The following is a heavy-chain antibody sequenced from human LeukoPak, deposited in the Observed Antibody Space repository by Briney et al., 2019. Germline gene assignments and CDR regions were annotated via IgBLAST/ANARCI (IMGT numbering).Heavy chain of an antibody. CDR2: IYSGGST. CDR3: ARRVPSSRAMDV. Sequence: PGGSLRLSCVVSGFTVSTNYMSWVRQAPGKGLDWVSVIYSGGSTYYADSVKGRFTISRDNSKNTLYLQMNSLRVEDTALYYCARRVPSSRAMDVWGKGTTVTVSS. J-gene: IGHJ6*04. CDR1: GFTVSTNY. D-gene: IGHD3-10*01. V-gene: IGHV3-53*01.